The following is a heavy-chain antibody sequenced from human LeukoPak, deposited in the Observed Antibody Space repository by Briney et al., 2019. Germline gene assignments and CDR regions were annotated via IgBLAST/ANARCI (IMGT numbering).Heavy chain of an antibody. D-gene: IGHD2-21*02. CDR1: GGSISNYY. CDR2: ISASGNT. CDR3: ARQGVATAIDY. J-gene: IGHJ4*02. Sequence: SETLSLACTVSGGSISNYYWSWIRQPAGKGLEWIGRISASGNTNYNPSLKSRVTMSVDTSMNLFALKLSSVTAADTAVYYCARQGVATAIDYWGQGTLVTVSS. V-gene: IGHV4-4*07.